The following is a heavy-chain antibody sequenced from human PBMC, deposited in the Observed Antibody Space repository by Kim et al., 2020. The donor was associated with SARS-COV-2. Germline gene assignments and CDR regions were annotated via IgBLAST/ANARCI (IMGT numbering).Heavy chain of an antibody. Sequence: GGSLRLSCAASGFTFSSYAMHWVRQAPGKGLEWVAVISYDGSNKYYADSVKGRFTISRDNSKNTLYLQMNSLRAEDTAVYYCARARVIATPTDWGQGTLVTVSS. CDR1: GFTFSSYA. CDR3: ARARVIATPTD. V-gene: IGHV3-30-3*01. CDR2: ISYDGSNK. D-gene: IGHD2-21*01. J-gene: IGHJ4*02.